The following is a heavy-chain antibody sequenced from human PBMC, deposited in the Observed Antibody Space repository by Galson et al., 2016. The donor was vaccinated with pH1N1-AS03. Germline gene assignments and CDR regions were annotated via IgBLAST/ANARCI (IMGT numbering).Heavy chain of an antibody. CDR3: VRGSPHSSSTNYAFEF. Sequence: SVKVSCKATGYAFTDYYMHLLRQAPGQGLEWKAWINTDSGGTDYAQKFQGRVTMTRDASISTTYMELSSLRPDDTAVYYCVRGSPHSSSTNYAFEFWGRGTMVTVSS. J-gene: IGHJ3*01. CDR1: GYAFTDYY. CDR2: INTDSGGT. D-gene: IGHD6-13*01. V-gene: IGHV1-2*02.